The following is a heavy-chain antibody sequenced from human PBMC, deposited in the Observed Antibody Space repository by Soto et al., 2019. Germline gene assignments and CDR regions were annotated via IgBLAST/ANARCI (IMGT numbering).Heavy chain of an antibody. CDR2: IYWNDDT. CDR1: GFSLTTAGAG. J-gene: IGHJ5*02. V-gene: IGHV2-5*01. Sequence: QITLKESGPTLVKPTQTLTLTCTFSGFSLTTAGAGVGWIRQPPGKTLEWLALIYWNDDTRYSPSLKSRLTIAEDTSNNQVVLRMTNMDPVDTATYYCAHRGCGNYPRDNWCDPWGQGILVIVSS. CDR3: AHRGCGNYPRDNWCDP. D-gene: IGHD4-4*01.